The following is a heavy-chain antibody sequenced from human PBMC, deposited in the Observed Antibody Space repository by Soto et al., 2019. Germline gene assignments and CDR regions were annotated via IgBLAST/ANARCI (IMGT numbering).Heavy chain of an antibody. J-gene: IGHJ4*02. CDR1: GGSFSGYY. CDR3: ARELVVVAAVDY. D-gene: IGHD2-15*01. Sequence: SETLSLTCAVDGGSFSGYYWSWIRQPPGKGLEWIGEINHSGSTNYNPSLKSRVTISVDTSKNQFSLKLSSVTAADTAVYYCARELVVVAAVDYWGQGTLVTVSS. V-gene: IGHV4-34*01. CDR2: INHSGST.